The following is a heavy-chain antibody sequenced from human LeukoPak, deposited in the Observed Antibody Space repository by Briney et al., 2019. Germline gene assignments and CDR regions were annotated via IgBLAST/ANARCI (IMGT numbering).Heavy chain of an antibody. CDR2: IRWNSGSI. Sequence: GRSLRLSCAASGFTFEYYAMHLVRPAPGEGLEWVSGIRWNSGSIGYADSVNGRFAISRDSANNSLYLQINGLRTEDTALYYCAKGVTYDYHNRGYPPVSWGQGTLVIVSS. V-gene: IGHV3-9*01. CDR1: GFTFEYYA. J-gene: IGHJ5*02. CDR3: AKGVTYDYHNRGYPPVS. D-gene: IGHD3-22*01.